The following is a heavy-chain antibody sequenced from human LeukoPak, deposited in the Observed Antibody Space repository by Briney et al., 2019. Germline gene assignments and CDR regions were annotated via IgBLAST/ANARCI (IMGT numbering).Heavy chain of an antibody. CDR3: AKSRTSTAYFNFDY. V-gene: IGHV4-61*01. D-gene: IGHD3-22*01. CDR2: IYNDGST. CDR1: GGSVNSGSSY. Sequence: SETLTLTCSVSGGSVNSGSSYWSWIRQPLGKGLEWIGYIYNDGSTNFNPSLKSRVTVSADTSTNQFSLHLNSVTAADTAVYYCAKSRTSTAYFNFDYWGQGTLVTVSS. J-gene: IGHJ4*02.